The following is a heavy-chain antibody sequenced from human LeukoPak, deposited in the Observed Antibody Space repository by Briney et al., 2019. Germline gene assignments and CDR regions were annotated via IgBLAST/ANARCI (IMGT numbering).Heavy chain of an antibody. J-gene: IGHJ3*01. D-gene: IGHD1-14*01. CDR2: IYSVGSP. CDR3: ARRFRTGGNLHHDAYDV. V-gene: IGHV4-4*09. CDR1: GASISDYY. Sequence: SETLSLTCTVSGASISDYYWGWIRQPPGKGLEWIGHIYSVGSPTCSLSLMSRVSISVDTSKNQFSLELSSVTAADTAVYYCARRFRTGGNLHHDAYDVWGQGTVVTVSS.